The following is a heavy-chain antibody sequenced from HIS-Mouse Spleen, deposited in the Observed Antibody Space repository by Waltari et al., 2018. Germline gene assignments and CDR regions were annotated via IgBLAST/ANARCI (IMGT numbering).Heavy chain of an antibody. J-gene: IGHJ3*02. V-gene: IGHV4-59*01. CDR2: IYYSGST. CDR1: GGSISRYY. CDR3: ARVRVVATITAFDI. Sequence: QVQLQESGPGLVKPSETLSLTCTVSGGSISRYYWSWLRQPPGKGLEWIGYIYYSGSTNYNPSLKSRVTISVDTSKNQFSLKLSSVTAADTAVYYCARVRVVATITAFDIWGQGTMVTVSS. D-gene: IGHD5-12*01.